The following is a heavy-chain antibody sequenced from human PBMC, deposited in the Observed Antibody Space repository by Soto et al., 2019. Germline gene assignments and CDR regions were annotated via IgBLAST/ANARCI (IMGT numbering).Heavy chain of an antibody. V-gene: IGHV1-8*01. J-gene: IGHJ5*02. Sequence: ASVKVSCKASGYSFTSYDSNWVGQATGQGLEWMGWMNPNSGNTGYAQKFQGRVTMTRNTSISTAYMELSSLRSEDTAVYYCARVVHYSSGWPNWFDPWGQGTLVTVSS. CDR2: MNPNSGNT. CDR3: ARVVHYSSGWPNWFDP. CDR1: GYSFTSYD. D-gene: IGHD6-19*01.